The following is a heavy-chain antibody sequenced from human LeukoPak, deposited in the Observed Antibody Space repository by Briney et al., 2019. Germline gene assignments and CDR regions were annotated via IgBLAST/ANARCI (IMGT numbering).Heavy chain of an antibody. CDR2: VYYTGST. Sequence: SDTLSPTCTVSGVSVTSGTFYWAWLRQPPGKGLEWIATVYYTGSTYYNPSLKSRVTISMDTSKNHFSLQLRSVVAPDTAVYYCARHSGSGSLSRPFDPWGQGTLVTVSS. D-gene: IGHD3-10*01. CDR1: GVSVTSGTFY. V-gene: IGHV4-39*02. CDR3: ARHSGSGSLSRPFDP. J-gene: IGHJ5*02.